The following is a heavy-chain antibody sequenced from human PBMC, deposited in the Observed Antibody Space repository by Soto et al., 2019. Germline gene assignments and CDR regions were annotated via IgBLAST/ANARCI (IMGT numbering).Heavy chain of an antibody. D-gene: IGHD3-22*01. Sequence: SETLSLTCAVYGGSFSGYYWSWIRQPPGKGLEWIGEINHSGSTNYNPSLKSRVTISVDTSKNQFSLKLSSVTAADTAVCYCARGRSPIVVITSYYFDYWGQGTLVTVSS. V-gene: IGHV4-34*01. CDR2: INHSGST. CDR3: ARGRSPIVVITSYYFDY. J-gene: IGHJ4*02. CDR1: GGSFSGYY.